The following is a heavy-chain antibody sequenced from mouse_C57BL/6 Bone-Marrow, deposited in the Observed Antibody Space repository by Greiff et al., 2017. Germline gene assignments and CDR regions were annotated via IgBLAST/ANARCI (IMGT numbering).Heavy chain of an antibody. J-gene: IGHJ4*01. CDR3: TTGSSYAMDY. D-gene: IGHD1-1*01. CDR2: IDPANGDT. V-gene: IGHV14-4*01. Sequence: EVQLQQSGAELVRPGASVKLSCTASGFNIKDDYMHWVKQRPEQGLEWIGWIDPANGDTEYASKFQGKATITADTSSNTAYLQLSSLTSEDTAVYYCTTGSSYAMDYWGQGTSVTVSS. CDR1: GFNIKDDY.